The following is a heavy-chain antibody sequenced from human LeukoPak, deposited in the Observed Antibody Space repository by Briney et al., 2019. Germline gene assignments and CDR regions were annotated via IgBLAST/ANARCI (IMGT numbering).Heavy chain of an antibody. CDR2: ISSSSSYI. Sequence: GGSLRLSCAASGFTFSNAWMSWVRQAPGKGLEWVSSISSSSSYIYYADSVKGRFTISRDNAKNSLYLQMNSLRAEDTAVYYCASGSGSYSGVDYWGQGTLVTVSS. CDR3: ASGSGSYSGVDY. V-gene: IGHV3-21*01. D-gene: IGHD1-26*01. J-gene: IGHJ4*02. CDR1: GFTFSNAW.